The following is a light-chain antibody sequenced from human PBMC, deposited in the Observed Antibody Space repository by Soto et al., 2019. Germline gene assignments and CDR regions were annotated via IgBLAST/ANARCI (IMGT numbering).Light chain of an antibody. CDR3: AAWDDSLSGNYV. CDR1: SSNIGSNY. J-gene: IGLJ1*01. Sequence: QSVLTQPPSASGTPGQRVTISCSGSSSNIGSNYVYWYQQLPGPAPKLLIYRNNQRPSGVPDRFSGSKSGASASLAISGLRSEDEADYYCAAWDDSLSGNYVFGTGTKATVL. V-gene: IGLV1-47*01. CDR2: RNN.